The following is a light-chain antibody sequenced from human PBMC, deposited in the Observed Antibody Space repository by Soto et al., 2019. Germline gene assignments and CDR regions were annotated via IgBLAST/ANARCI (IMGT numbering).Light chain of an antibody. CDR2: SAS. J-gene: IGKJ1*01. CDR3: QQYKDWPTT. Sequence: EIVMTQSPATLSVSPGERATLSCGASQSLSATVAWYHQKSGQAPRLLIYSASIRATGVPARFSGSGSGTDFTLTITSLQSEDFGVYYCQQYKDWPTTFGQGKKVDIK. V-gene: IGKV3-15*01. CDR1: QSLSAT.